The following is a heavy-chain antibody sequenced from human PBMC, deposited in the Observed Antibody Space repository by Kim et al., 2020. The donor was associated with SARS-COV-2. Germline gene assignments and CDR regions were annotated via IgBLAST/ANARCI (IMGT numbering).Heavy chain of an antibody. CDR3: VRYRLPSDYIDS. V-gene: IGHV4-39*01. J-gene: IGHJ4*02. CDR1: GGSISRNSYY. CDR2: LYHSGRT. Sequence: SETLSLTCPVSGGSISRNSYYWGWIRQSPGKGLEWLGTLYHSGRTYYHPSLESRLSISVDTSNRVFSLKLTSVTAADTAVYYCVRYRLPSDYIDSWGRGTLVTISS. D-gene: IGHD3-16*02.